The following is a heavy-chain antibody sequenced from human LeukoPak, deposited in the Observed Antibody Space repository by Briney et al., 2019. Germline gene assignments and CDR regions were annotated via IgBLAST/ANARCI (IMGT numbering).Heavy chain of an antibody. CDR1: GGTFSSYA. J-gene: IGHJ6*03. V-gene: IGHV1-69*13. CDR3: ARDQRLVGATTDYYYYYMDV. CDR2: IIPIFGTA. Sequence: ASVKVSCKASGGTFSSYAISWVRQAPGQGLEWMGGIIPIFGTANYAQKFQGRATITADESTSTAYMELSSLRSEDTAVYYCARDQRLVGATTDYYYYYMDVWGKGTTVTVSS. D-gene: IGHD1-26*01.